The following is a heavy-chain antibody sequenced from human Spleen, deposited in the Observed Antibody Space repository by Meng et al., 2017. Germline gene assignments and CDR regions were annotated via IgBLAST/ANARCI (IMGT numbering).Heavy chain of an antibody. CDR2: INHSGST. D-gene: IGHD4-11*01. Sequence: QLYLPQWGAVSLTPSETLSLTCGVYYRSLSGHYWSWIRPPPGKGLEWIGEINHSGSTHYNPSLESRATISVDTSQNNLSLKLSSVTAADSAVYYCARGPTTMAHDFDYWGQGTLVTVSS. CDR1: YRSLSGHY. J-gene: IGHJ4*02. V-gene: IGHV4-34*02. CDR3: ARGPTTMAHDFDY.